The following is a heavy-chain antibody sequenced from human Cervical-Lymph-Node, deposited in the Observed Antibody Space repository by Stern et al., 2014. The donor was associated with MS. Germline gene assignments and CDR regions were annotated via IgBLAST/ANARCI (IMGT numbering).Heavy chain of an antibody. CDR2: ISATSSYI. J-gene: IGHJ4*02. V-gene: IGHV3-21*01. D-gene: IGHD3-10*01. Sequence: EVQLLESGGGLVKPGGSLSLSCAASGFTFSDYGMNWVRQAPGKGLEWVSSISATSSYIYYADSGRGRFTISRDNAKNSLYLQMNSLRAEDTAMYYCARGGDYYGDSAYWGQGAPVTFSS. CDR1: GFTFSDYG. CDR3: ARGGDYYGDSAY.